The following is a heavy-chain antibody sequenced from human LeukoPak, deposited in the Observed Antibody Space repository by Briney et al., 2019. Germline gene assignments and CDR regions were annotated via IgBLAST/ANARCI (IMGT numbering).Heavy chain of an antibody. CDR1: GGTFSSYA. CDR2: IIPIFGTA. D-gene: IGHD6-19*01. CDR3: ARVVRDSSGWYTDNNWFDP. V-gene: IGHV1-69*01. Sequence: SVSVSCKASGGTFSSYAISWVRQASGQGLEWMGGIIPIFGTANYAQKFQGRVTITADESTSTAYMELSSLRSEDTAVYYCARVVRDSSGWYTDNNWFDPWGQGTLVTVSS. J-gene: IGHJ5*02.